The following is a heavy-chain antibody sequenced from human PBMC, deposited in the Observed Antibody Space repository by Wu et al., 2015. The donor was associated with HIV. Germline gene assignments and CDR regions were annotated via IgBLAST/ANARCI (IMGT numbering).Heavy chain of an antibody. CDR2: INSNSGGT. CDR3: ARGLALYDPLDGYSY. D-gene: IGHD3-9*01. V-gene: IGHV1-2*02. CDR1: GYTFTGYY. Sequence: QVQLMQSGAEVKKPGASVKVSCKASGYTFTGYYMHWVRQAPGQGLEWMGWINSNSGGTNYAQKFQGRVTMTRDTSITTASMELSRLRPDDTAVYYCARGLALYDPLDGYSYWGQGTLVTVSS. J-gene: IGHJ4*02.